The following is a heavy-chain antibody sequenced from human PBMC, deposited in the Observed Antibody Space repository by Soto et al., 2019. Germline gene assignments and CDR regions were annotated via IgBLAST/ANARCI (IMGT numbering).Heavy chain of an antibody. CDR1: GFTFSSYG. CDR3: AKDTYYDFWSGYYTGYYYYGMDV. V-gene: IGHV3-30*18. J-gene: IGHJ6*02. CDR2: ISYDGSNK. D-gene: IGHD3-3*01. Sequence: VQLVESGGGLVQPGGSLRLSCAASGFTFSSYGMHWVRQAPGKGLEWVAVISYDGSNKYYADSVKGRFTISRDNSKNTLYLQMNSLRAEDTAVYYCAKDTYYDFWSGYYTGYYYYGMDVWGQGTTVTVSS.